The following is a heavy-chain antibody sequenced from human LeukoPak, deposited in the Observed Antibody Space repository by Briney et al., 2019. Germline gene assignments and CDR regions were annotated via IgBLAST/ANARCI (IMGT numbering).Heavy chain of an antibody. CDR2: ISWDGGST. Sequence: GGSLRLSCAASGFTFDDYTMHWVRQAPGKGLEWVSLISWDGGSTYYADSVKGRFTISRDNSKNSLYLQMNSLRTEDTALYYCAKDKRNYYDSSGYYDYWGQGTLVTVSS. D-gene: IGHD3-22*01. CDR1: GFTFDDYT. J-gene: IGHJ4*02. V-gene: IGHV3-43*01. CDR3: AKDKRNYYDSSGYYDY.